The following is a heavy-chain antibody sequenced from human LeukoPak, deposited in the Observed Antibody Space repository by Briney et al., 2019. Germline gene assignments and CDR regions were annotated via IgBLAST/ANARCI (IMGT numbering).Heavy chain of an antibody. V-gene: IGHV3-30-3*01. J-gene: IGHJ4*02. Sequence: GRSLRLSCAASGFTFSSYAMHWVRQAPGKGLEWVAVISYDGSNKYYADSVKGRFTISRDNSKNTLYLQMNSLRAEETAVYYCTTASPHMSTSGPGVYWGQGTLVTVSS. D-gene: IGHD5/OR15-5a*01. CDR1: GFTFSSYA. CDR3: TTASPHMSTSGPGVY. CDR2: ISYDGSNK.